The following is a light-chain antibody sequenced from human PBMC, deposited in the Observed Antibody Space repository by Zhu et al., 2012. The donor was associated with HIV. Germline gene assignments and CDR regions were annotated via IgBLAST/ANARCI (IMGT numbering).Light chain of an antibody. CDR1: QSVSSY. CDR3: QQRTYWPPSLT. J-gene: IGKJ4*01. Sequence: EIVLTQSPATLSFSPGERATLSCRASQSVSSYLAWYQQRPGQPPRLLIYDTSNRATGIPARFSGSGSGTDFNLTISGLEPEDFALYYCQQRTYWPPSLTFGGGPRWRSN. V-gene: IGKV3-11*01. CDR2: DTS.